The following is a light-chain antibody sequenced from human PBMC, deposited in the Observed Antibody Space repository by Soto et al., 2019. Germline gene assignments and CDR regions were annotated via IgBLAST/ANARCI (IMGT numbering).Light chain of an antibody. J-gene: IGKJ1*01. CDR2: GAS. V-gene: IGKV3-20*01. CDR1: QSVSSSY. Sequence: EIVLTQSPGTLSLSPGERATLSCMSSQSVSSSYLAWYQQKPGQAPRLLIYGASSRATDIPDRYSGSGSGTDFTLTISRLEPEDFAVYYCHQYGSSPATFGQGTKVDIK. CDR3: HQYGSSPAT.